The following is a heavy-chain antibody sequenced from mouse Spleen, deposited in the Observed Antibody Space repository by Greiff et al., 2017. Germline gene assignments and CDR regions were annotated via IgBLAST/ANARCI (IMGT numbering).Heavy chain of an antibody. V-gene: IGHV6-6*02. CDR2: IRLKSNNYAT. J-gene: IGHJ4*01. CDR3: TLNYAWYAMDY. CDR1: GFTFSNYW. Sequence: EVKLVESGGGLVQPGGSMKLSCVASGFTFSNYWMNWVRQSPEKGLEWVAEIRLKSNNYATHYAESVKGRFTISRDDSKSSVYLQMNNLRAEDTGIYYCTLNYAWYAMDYWGQGTSVTVSS. D-gene: IGHD1-1*01.